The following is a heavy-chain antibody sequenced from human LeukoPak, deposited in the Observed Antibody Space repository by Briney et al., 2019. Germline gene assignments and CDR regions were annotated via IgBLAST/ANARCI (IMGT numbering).Heavy chain of an antibody. J-gene: IGHJ4*02. CDR3: SRGLDSRKLGY. V-gene: IGHV4-34*01. Sequence: PETLSLTCAVYGGSFSGYYWSWIRQPPGKGLEWIGEINHSGSTNYNPSLKSRVTISVDTSKNQFSLKLSSVTAADTAVYFCSRGLDSRKLGYWGQGTLVTVSS. CDR1: GGSFSGYY. D-gene: IGHD3-22*01. CDR2: INHSGST.